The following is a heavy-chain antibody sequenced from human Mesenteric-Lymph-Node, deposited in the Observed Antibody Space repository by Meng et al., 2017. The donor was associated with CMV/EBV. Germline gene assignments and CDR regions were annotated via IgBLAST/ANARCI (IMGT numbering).Heavy chain of an antibody. CDR1: RFTFSSYA. CDR3: GSASADGTIGLDY. CDR2: ISYDGSYK. Sequence: CGDSRFTFSSYAMHWVRQAPGKGLEWVGVISYDGSYKYFADSVKGRFTISRDDSKNTLYLQMNSLRAEDTAVYYCGSASADGTIGLDYWGQGTLVTVSS. D-gene: IGHD6-13*01. V-gene: IGHV3-30*04. J-gene: IGHJ4*02.